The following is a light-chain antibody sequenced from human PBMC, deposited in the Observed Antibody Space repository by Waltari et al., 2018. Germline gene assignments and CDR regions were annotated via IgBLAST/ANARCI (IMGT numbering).Light chain of an antibody. CDR1: SSNIGNNG. V-gene: IGLV1-36*01. CDR2: DNA. Sequence: QSVLTQPPSVSEAPRQRVPISCSGSSSNIGNNGVNWYQHLPEKPPRLLIYDNALMASGTSDRFSGSKSGTSASLAISGLQSEDEADYFCATWDDTLSAWVFGGGTRLTVL. CDR3: ATWDDTLSAWV. J-gene: IGLJ3*02.